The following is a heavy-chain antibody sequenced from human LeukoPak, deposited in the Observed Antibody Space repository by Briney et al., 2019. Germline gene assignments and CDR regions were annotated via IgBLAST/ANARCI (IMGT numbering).Heavy chain of an antibody. Sequence: SETLSLTCTVSGASISSLYWSWIRQPPGRCLEWIGFISNSGSPTYNPSLNSRVTISLDTSKNQFSLKVNYVTAADTAVYYCASESRQLGNWGQGTLVTVSS. J-gene: IGHJ4*02. CDR2: ISNSGSP. V-gene: IGHV4-59*01. D-gene: IGHD1-1*01. CDR3: ASESRQLGN. CDR1: GASISSLY.